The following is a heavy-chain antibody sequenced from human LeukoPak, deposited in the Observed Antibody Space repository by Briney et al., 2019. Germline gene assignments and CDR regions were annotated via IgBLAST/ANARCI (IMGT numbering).Heavy chain of an antibody. CDR3: ASCSISSSGWPLDY. Sequence: PGGSLRLSCAASGFTFSTYRMSWVRQAPGKGLEWVANIKQDGSEKHYVDSVKGRFTTSRDNAKNTLYLQMNSLRAEDTAVYYCASCSISSSGWPLDYWGQGTLVTVSS. V-gene: IGHV3-7*01. D-gene: IGHD6-19*01. CDR2: IKQDGSEK. CDR1: GFTFSTYR. J-gene: IGHJ4*02.